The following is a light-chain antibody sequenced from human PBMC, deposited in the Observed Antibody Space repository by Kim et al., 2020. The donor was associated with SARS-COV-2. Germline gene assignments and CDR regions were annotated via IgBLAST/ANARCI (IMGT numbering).Light chain of an antibody. V-gene: IGLV5-37*01. J-gene: IGLJ3*02. CDR1: SDSNVGSYN. CDR2: YYSYSYK. CDR3: MIWTSNASRV. Sequence: FTLPSDSNVGSYNIYGYQQNPGCPPKYRLYYYSYSYKGQGSGVPSRFTGSNDASANTGFLLISGLQSEDEADYYCMIWTSNASRVFGGGTQLTVL.